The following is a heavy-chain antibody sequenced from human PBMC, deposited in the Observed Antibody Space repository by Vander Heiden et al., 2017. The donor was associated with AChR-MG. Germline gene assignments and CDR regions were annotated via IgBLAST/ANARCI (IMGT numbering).Heavy chain of an antibody. V-gene: IGHV3-30*18. Sequence: QVQLVESGGGVVQHGRSLRLSCAASGFTFSSYGMHWVRQAPGKGLEWVALISYDGSNKYYADSVKGRFTISRDNSKNTLYLQMNSLRAEDTAIYYCAKERGRGLFDYWGQGTLVTVSS. CDR2: ISYDGSNK. J-gene: IGHJ4*02. CDR3: AKERGRGLFDY. D-gene: IGHD3-10*01. CDR1: GFTFSSYG.